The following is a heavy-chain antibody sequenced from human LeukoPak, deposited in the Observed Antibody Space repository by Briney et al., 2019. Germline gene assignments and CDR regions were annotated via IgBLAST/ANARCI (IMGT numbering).Heavy chain of an antibody. V-gene: IGHV3-15*01. Sequence: GGSLRLSCAASGFTFSNAWMSWVRQAPGKGLEWVCRIQSKADGGATDYAAPVKGRFTISRDDSKNTLYLQMSSLKTEDTAVYYCTRGTSCPGSFYMDVWGKGTTVTVSS. CDR2: IQSKADGGAT. CDR1: GFTFSNAW. D-gene: IGHD2-2*01. J-gene: IGHJ6*03. CDR3: TRGTSCPGSFYMDV.